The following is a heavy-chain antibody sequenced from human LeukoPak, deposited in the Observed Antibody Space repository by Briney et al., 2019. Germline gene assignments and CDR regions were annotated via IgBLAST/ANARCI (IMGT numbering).Heavy chain of an antibody. D-gene: IGHD2-8*01. CDR1: GYTFTGYY. J-gene: IGHJ4*02. V-gene: IGHV1-2*04. CDR3: ARDPPYCTNGVCYQFDY. CDR2: INPNSGGT. Sequence: GASVKVSCKASGYTFTGYYMHWVRQAPGQGLEWMGWINPNSGGTNYAQKFQGWVTMTRDTSINTAYMELSRLRSDDTAVYYCARDPPYCTNGVCYQFDYWGQGTLVTVSS.